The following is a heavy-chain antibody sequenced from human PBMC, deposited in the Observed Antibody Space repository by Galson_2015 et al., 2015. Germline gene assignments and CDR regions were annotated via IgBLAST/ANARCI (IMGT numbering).Heavy chain of an antibody. CDR2: IFSGGST. Sequence: SLRLSCAASGFTASSHYMSWVRQAPGKGLAWASVIFSGGSTFYADSVKGRFTISRDNSYNTLYLQMNSLRAEDTAVYYCAREKVTAIQNYYYYYMEVWGKGTTVTVSS. CDR3: AREKVTAIQNYYYYYMEV. J-gene: IGHJ6*03. V-gene: IGHV3-53*01. D-gene: IGHD2-21*02. CDR1: GFTASSHY.